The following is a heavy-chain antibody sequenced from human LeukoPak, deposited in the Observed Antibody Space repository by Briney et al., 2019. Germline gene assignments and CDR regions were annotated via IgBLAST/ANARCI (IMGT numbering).Heavy chain of an antibody. J-gene: IGHJ4*02. CDR2: IRSDGSNK. D-gene: IGHD6-6*01. CDR3: AKDEGLRSSSSDLFDY. CDR1: GFTFNSYG. V-gene: IGHV3-30*02. Sequence: GGSLRLSCAASGFTFNSYGIHWVRQAPGKGLEWVAFIRSDGSNKYYADSVKGRFTISRDNSKNTLYLQMNSLRAEDTAVYYCAKDEGLRSSSSDLFDYWGQGTLVTVSS.